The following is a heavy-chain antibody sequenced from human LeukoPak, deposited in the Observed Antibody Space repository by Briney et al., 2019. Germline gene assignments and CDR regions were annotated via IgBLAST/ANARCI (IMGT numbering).Heavy chain of an antibody. CDR2: ISGSGGST. D-gene: IGHD3-3*01. CDR1: GFTFSSYW. CDR3: ARDLGVTIFGVVIRWNWFDP. V-gene: IGHV3-23*01. J-gene: IGHJ5*02. Sequence: GGSLRLSCAASGFTFSSYWMSWVRQAPGKGLEWVSAISGSGGSTYYADSVKGRFTISRDNSKNTLYLQMNSLRAEDTAVYYCARDLGVTIFGVVIRWNWFDPWGQGTLVTVSS.